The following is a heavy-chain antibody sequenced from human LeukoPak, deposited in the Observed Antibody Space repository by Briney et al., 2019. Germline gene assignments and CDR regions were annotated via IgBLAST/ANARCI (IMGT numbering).Heavy chain of an antibody. CDR2: INHSGNT. CDR3: ARGQALPDIFGGVFDC. D-gene: IGHD3-3*02. V-gene: IGHV4-34*01. Sequence: SETLPLTCAVYGGSFSGYCWSWIRQPPGKGLEWIGEINHSGNTNYNPSLKSRVTISVDTSRKQFSLKLSSVTAADTSVYYCARGQALPDIFGGVFDCWGQGTLVTVSS. J-gene: IGHJ4*02. CDR1: GGSFSGYC.